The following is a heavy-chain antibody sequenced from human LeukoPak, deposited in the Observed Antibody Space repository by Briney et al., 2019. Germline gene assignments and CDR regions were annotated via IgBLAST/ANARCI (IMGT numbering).Heavy chain of an antibody. CDR3: ARLRDSSGSLLFDY. J-gene: IGHJ4*02. Sequence: SETLSLTCTVSGGSISSGDYYWSWIRQPPGKGLEWIGYIYYSGSTYYNPSLKSRVTISVDTSKNQFSLKLSSVTAADTAVYYCARLRDSSGSLLFDYWGQGTLVTVSS. CDR1: GGSISSGDYY. V-gene: IGHV4-30-4*01. D-gene: IGHD3-22*01. CDR2: IYYSGST.